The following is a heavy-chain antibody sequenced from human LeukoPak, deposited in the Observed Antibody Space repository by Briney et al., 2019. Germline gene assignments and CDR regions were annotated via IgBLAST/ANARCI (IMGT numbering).Heavy chain of an antibody. Sequence: HPGGSLRLSCAASGFTFNTYTMNWVRQAPGKGLEWVSYISTSTITIYYADSVKGRFTISRDNAKNTLYLQMSRLTAEDTAVYYCARGLQLWSPFDYWGQGTLVTVSS. CDR1: GFTFNTYT. V-gene: IGHV3-48*04. J-gene: IGHJ4*02. D-gene: IGHD1-1*01. CDR3: ARGLQLWSPFDY. CDR2: ISTSTITI.